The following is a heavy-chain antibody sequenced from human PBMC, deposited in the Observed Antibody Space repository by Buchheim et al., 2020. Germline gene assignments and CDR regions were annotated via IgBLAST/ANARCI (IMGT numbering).Heavy chain of an antibody. Sequence: EVQLLESGGGLLQPGGSLRLSCAASGFSINDYALSWVRQAPGKGLEWVSVISGNGANPYYAESVKGRFSISRDNFKKMLYLQMNSLRAEDTALYYCAAGGYFDSSGYYHGAFDIWGQGT. CDR2: ISGNGANP. J-gene: IGHJ3*02. CDR3: AAGGYFDSSGYYHGAFDI. V-gene: IGHV3-23*01. CDR1: GFSINDYA. D-gene: IGHD3-22*01.